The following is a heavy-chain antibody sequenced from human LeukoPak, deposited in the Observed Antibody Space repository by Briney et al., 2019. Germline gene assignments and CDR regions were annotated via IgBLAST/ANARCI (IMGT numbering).Heavy chain of an antibody. D-gene: IGHD3-22*01. Sequence: GGSLRLSCAASGFTFSSYWMSWVRQAPGEGLEWVANIKQDGSEKYYVDSVKGRFTISRDNAKNSLYLQMSSLRADDTAVYYCARDRLLYHYDSGPTGHFQHWGQGTLVTV. CDR1: GFTFSSYW. CDR3: ARDRLLYHYDSGPTGHFQH. V-gene: IGHV3-7*01. J-gene: IGHJ1*01. CDR2: IKQDGSEK.